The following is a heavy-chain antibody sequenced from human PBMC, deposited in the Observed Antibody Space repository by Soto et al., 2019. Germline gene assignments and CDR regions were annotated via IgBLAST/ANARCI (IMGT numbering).Heavy chain of an antibody. CDR1: GFTFSSYG. Sequence: QVQLVESGGGVVQPGRSLRLSCAASGFTFSSYGMHWVRQAPGKGLEWVAVIWYDGSNKYYADSVKGRFTISRDNSKNGRYLQMNSLRAEDTAVYYCASNQGAGWFAPWGQGTLVSVSS. CDR2: IWYDGSNK. CDR3: ASNQGAGWFAP. J-gene: IGHJ5*02. V-gene: IGHV3-33*01.